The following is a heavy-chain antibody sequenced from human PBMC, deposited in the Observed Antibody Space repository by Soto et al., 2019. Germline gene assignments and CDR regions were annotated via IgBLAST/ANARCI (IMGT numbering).Heavy chain of an antibody. CDR1: GYTFTGYY. V-gene: IGHV1-2*04. Sequence: SVKVSCKASGYTFTGYYMHWVRQAPGQGLEWMGWINPNSGGTNYAQKFQGWVTMTRDTSISTAYMELSRLRSDDTAVYYCARTPGIWFDYYYGMGVWGQGTTVTV. J-gene: IGHJ6*02. CDR3: ARTPGIWFDYYYGMGV. D-gene: IGHD6-13*01. CDR2: INPNSGGT.